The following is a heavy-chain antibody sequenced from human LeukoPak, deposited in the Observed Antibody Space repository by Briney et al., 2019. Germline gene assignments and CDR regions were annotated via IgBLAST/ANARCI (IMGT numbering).Heavy chain of an antibody. J-gene: IGHJ4*02. V-gene: IGHV3-23*01. CDR2: ISGSGGST. D-gene: IGHD2-2*01. CDR3: AKDLIRYCSSTSCPPCGGPMDY. CDR1: GFTFSSYA. Sequence: GSLRLSCAASGFTFSSYAMSWVRQAPGKGLEWVSAISGSGGSTYYTDSVKGRFTISRDNSKNTLYLQMNSLRAEDTAVYYCAKDLIRYCSSTSCPPCGGPMDYWGQGTLVTVSS.